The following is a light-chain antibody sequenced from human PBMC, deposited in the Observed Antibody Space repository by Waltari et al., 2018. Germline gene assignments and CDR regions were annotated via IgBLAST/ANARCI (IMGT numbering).Light chain of an antibody. CDR2: GSS. V-gene: IGKV3-20*01. J-gene: IGKJ1*01. CDR1: QRVSRT. Sequence: EIVLTQSPGSLSSSPGERVTLSCRASQRVSRTLARYQHRTGQAPRHLIFGSSNRATGIPDRFSGSGSGTDFSLTISRLEPEDFAVYYCQHYVSVPATFGQGTKVEIK. CDR3: QHYVSVPAT.